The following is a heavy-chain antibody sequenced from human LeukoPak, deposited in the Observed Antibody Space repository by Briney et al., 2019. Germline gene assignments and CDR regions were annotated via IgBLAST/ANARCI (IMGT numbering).Heavy chain of an antibody. J-gene: IGHJ4*02. CDR1: GYTFTGYY. V-gene: IGHV1-2*02. D-gene: IGHD6-13*01. Sequence: ASVKVSCKASGYTFTGYYIHWVRQARGQGREWVGWINPNSGGTNYAQKFQGRVTMTRDTSISTAYMELSRLRSDDTAVYYCARVFLYSSSADYWGQGTLVTVSS. CDR2: INPNSGGT. CDR3: ARVFLYSSSADY.